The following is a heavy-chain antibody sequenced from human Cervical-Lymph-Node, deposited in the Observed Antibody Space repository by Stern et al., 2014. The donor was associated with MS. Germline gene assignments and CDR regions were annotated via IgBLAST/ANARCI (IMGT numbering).Heavy chain of an antibody. V-gene: IGHV1-24*01. Sequence: VQLVESGAEVKKPGASVTGSCNVAGHPLSELAMHWLRQLPTRGLEWMGQFDPEDGETVYAQQFQGRLSMTEDTSTGTAYMTLTALRSEDTAVYHCATDRGVKWGPGTLVTVSS. CDR3: ATDRGVK. CDR2: FDPEDGET. D-gene: IGHD3-10*01. J-gene: IGHJ4*02. CDR1: GHPLSELA.